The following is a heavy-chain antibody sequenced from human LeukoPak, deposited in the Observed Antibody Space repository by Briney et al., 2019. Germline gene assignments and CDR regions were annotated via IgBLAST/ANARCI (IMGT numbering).Heavy chain of an antibody. D-gene: IGHD3-10*01. J-gene: IGHJ5*02. CDR3: ARGKLGSGMDDP. Sequence: PSETLSLTCTVTGVSITSYHWSWIRQPPGKGLEWIWYISYSGSANYNPSLKSRATILLDTSKNQFSLKLTAVTAAGTAVYYCARGKLGSGMDDPWGQGTLVTVSS. V-gene: IGHV4-59*01. CDR2: ISYSGSA. CDR1: GVSITSYH.